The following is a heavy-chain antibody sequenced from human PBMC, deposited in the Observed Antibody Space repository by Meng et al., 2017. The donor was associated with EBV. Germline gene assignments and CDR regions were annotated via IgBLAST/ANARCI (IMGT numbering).Heavy chain of an antibody. D-gene: IGHD1-1*01. Sequence: QVRLVQFVAEWYDPGSAVHFSCHASAYTFRHDAINCMPRVPRQGLEWLGWINTYRGKATFAQGFTDRFVFSLDTPVTPAPLQFSGLNTQHSDVYYCARGVEENGSHYPFDSWGQGTLVTVSS. CDR3: ARGVEENGSHYPFDS. CDR2: INTYRGKA. CDR1: AYTFRHDA. J-gene: IGHJ4*02. V-gene: IGHV7-4-1*02.